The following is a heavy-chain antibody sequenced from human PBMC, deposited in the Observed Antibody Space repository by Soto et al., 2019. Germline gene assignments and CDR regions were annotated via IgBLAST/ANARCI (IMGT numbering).Heavy chain of an antibody. V-gene: IGHV1-3*01. CDR2: INVGNGNT. Sequence: ASVKVSCKASGYTFSSYVMHWVRQAPGQRLEWKGWINVGNGNTKYSQKFQGRVTITRDTSASTVYMELSSLRSEDTAVYYCARLGTLDAFDIWGQGTMVTVS. CDR3: ARLGTLDAFDI. CDR1: GYTFSSYV. J-gene: IGHJ3*02. D-gene: IGHD1-1*01.